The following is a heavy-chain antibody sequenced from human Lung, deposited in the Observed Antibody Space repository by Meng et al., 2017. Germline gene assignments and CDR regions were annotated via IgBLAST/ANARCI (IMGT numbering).Heavy chain of an antibody. Sequence: QVQLRHGGQGLLKPTETLSLTGVVSGGSFSEYYWSWIRQPPGKGLEWIGEINHSGSTNYNPSLESRATISVDTSQNNLSLKLSSVTAADSAVYYCARGPTTMAHDFDYWGQGTLVTVSS. CDR2: INHSGST. D-gene: IGHD4-11*01. V-gene: IGHV4-34*01. J-gene: IGHJ4*02. CDR1: GGSFSEYY. CDR3: ARGPTTMAHDFDY.